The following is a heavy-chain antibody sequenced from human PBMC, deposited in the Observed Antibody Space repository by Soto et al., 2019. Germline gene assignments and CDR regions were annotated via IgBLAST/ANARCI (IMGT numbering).Heavy chain of an antibody. J-gene: IGHJ4*02. D-gene: IGHD3-22*01. CDR3: AKDMKWGGITTIHYFDA. CDR1: GFTADDYA. CDR2: ISSNSDTI. Sequence: EVQLVESGGGLVQPGRSLRLSCVASGFTADDYAMHWVRQAPGKGLEWVSGISSNSDTIDYADSVKGRFTISRDNAKNSLFLQMNSLRPEETALYYCAKDMKWGGITTIHYFDAWGQGTLVTVSS. V-gene: IGHV3-9*02.